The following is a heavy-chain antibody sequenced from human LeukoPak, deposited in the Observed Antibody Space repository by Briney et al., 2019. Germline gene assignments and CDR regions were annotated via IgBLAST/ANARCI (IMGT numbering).Heavy chain of an antibody. CDR1: GYTFTSYG. CDR3: ASSHDYGDYGPLDY. Sequence: ASVMVSCKASGYTFTSYGISWVRQAPGQGLEWMGWISAYNGNTNYAQKLQGRVTMTTDTSTSTAYMELRSLRSDDTAVYYCASSHDYGDYGPLDYWGQGTLVTVSS. J-gene: IGHJ4*02. CDR2: ISAYNGNT. D-gene: IGHD4-17*01. V-gene: IGHV1-18*01.